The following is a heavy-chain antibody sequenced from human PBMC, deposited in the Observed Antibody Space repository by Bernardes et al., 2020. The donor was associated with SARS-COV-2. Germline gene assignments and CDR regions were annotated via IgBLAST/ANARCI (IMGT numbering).Heavy chain of an antibody. CDR1: GGSNKYYY. J-gene: IGHJ4*02. V-gene: IGHV4-59*12. CDR3: AKPPHSSGWLLQDGPPLSFDT. CDR2: IYYSGTT. D-gene: IGHD6-19*01. Sequence: SETLSLTCTVTGGSNKYYYWSWIRQPPGKGLEWIGYIYYSGTTNYNPSLKSRVTISIDTSKNQFSLKLSLRAEDTAIYYCAKPPHSSGWLLQDGPPLSFDTWGQGTLVTVSS.